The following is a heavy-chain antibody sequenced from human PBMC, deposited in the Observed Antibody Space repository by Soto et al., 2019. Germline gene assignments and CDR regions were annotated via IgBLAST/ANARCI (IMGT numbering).Heavy chain of an antibody. CDR2: INHSGST. CDR1: GGSFSGYY. CDR3: ARAQYYCSGSYSRPGYYGMDV. V-gene: IGHV4-34*01. D-gene: IGHD3-10*01. Sequence: QVQLQQWGAGLLKPSETLSLTCAVYGGSFSGYYWSWIRQPPGKGLEWIGEINHSGSTNYNPSLKSRVTISVDTSKNQFSLKLSSVTAADTAVYYCARAQYYCSGSYSRPGYYGMDVWGQGTTVTVSS. J-gene: IGHJ6*02.